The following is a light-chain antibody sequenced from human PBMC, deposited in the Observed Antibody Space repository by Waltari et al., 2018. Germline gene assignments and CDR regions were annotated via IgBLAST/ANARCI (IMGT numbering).Light chain of an antibody. CDR2: SAS. J-gene: IGKJ4*01. V-gene: IGKV1-12*01. Sequence: DIQMTQSPSSVSASVGDSVTITCRARQGLSGCLAWYQQKPGKAPKLLINSASTLQSGVPSRFSGSGSGTEYTLTISSLLPEDFATYFCQQAHSWPLAFGGGTEV. CDR3: QQAHSWPLA. CDR1: QGLSGC.